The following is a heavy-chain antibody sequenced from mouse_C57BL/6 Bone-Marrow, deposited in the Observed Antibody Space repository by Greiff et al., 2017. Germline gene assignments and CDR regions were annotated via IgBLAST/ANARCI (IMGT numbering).Heavy chain of an antibody. V-gene: IGHV1-82*01. CDR2: IYPGDGDT. CDR1: GYAFSSSW. J-gene: IGHJ4*01. D-gene: IGHD1-1*01. CDR3: ARETPLITTVVHYYAMDY. Sequence: QVQLQQSGPELVKPGASVKISCKASGYAFSSSWMNWVKQRPGKGLEWIGRIYPGDGDTNYNGKFKGKATLTADKSSSTAYMQHSSLTSEDSAVYFCARETPLITTVVHYYAMDYWCQGTSVTVSS.